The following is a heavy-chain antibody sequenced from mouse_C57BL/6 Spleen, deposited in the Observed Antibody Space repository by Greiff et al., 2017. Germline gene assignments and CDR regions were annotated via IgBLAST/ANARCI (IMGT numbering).Heavy chain of an antibody. CDR2: IDPSDSYT. D-gene: IGHD1-1*02. J-gene: IGHJ4*01. V-gene: IGHV1-69*01. Sequence: VQLQQPGAELVMPGASVKLSCKASGYTFTSYWMHWVKQRPGQGLEWIGEIDPSDSYTNYNQKFKGKSTLTVDKSSSTAYMQLSSLTSEDSAVYYCARPLWSYVGAMDYWGQGTSVTVSS. CDR1: GYTFTSYW. CDR3: ARPLWSYVGAMDY.